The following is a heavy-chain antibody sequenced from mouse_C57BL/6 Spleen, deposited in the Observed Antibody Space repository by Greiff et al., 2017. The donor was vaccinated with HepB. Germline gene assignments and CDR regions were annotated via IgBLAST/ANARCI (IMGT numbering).Heavy chain of an antibody. Sequence: QVQLQKSGAELVKPGASVKMSCKASGYTFTTYPIEWMKQNHGKSLEWIGNFHPYNDDTKYNEKFKGKATLTVEKSSSTVYLELSRLTSDDSAVYYCARGGYYYGSSYNFDYWGQGTTLTVSS. D-gene: IGHD1-1*01. V-gene: IGHV1-47*01. CDR2: FHPYNDDT. CDR3: ARGGYYYGSSYNFDY. J-gene: IGHJ2*01. CDR1: GYTFTTYP.